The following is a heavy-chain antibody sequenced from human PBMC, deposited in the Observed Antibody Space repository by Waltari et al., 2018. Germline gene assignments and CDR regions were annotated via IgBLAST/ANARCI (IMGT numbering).Heavy chain of an antibody. D-gene: IGHD1-7*01. J-gene: IGHJ6*02. V-gene: IGHV3-23*01. Sequence: EVQLLGSGGGLVQPGGSLRLSCVASGFTFDSYAMSWVRQAPGKGLEWVSAVSPTGGATYYVDSVKGRFTISRENSKNTLYLEMNNLRAEDTAVYYCAKDPCCETGTANYGMDVWGQGTTVTVSS. CDR2: VSPTGGAT. CDR1: GFTFDSYA. CDR3: AKDPCCETGTANYGMDV.